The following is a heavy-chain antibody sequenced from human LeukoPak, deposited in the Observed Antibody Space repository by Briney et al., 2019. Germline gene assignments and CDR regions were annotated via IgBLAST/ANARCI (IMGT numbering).Heavy chain of an antibody. CDR1: GYTFTGYY. Sequence: ASVKVSCKASGYTFTGYYMHWVRQATGQGLEWMGWMNPNSGNTGYAQKFQGRVTMTRNTSVSTAYMELSSLRSEDTAVYYCARDRSSPHNWFDPWGQGTLVTVSS. CDR2: MNPNSGNT. V-gene: IGHV1-8*02. J-gene: IGHJ5*02. CDR3: ARDRSSPHNWFDP. D-gene: IGHD6-13*01.